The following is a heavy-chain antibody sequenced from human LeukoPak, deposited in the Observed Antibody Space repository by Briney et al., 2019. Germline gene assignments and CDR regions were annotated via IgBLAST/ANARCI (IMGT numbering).Heavy chain of an antibody. J-gene: IGHJ4*02. D-gene: IGHD6-6*01. CDR2: LSGSGGST. Sequence: GGSLRLSCAASGFTFSSYAMSWVRQAPGKGLEWVSALSGSGGSTYYADSVKGRFTISRDNSKNTLYLQMNSLRAEDTAVYYCAKPQAWSALKYYFDYWGQGTLVTVSS. CDR3: AKPQAWSALKYYFDY. CDR1: GFTFSSYA. V-gene: IGHV3-23*01.